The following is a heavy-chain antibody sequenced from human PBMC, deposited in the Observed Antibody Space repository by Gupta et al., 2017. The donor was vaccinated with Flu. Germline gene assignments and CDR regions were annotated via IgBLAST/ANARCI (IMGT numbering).Heavy chain of an antibody. D-gene: IGHD2-15*01. CDR2: IWYDGSNK. V-gene: IGHV3-33*01. J-gene: IGHJ1*01. Sequence: QVQLVESGGGVVQPGRSLRLSCAASGFTFSSYGMHWVRQAPGKGLEWVAVIWYDGSNKYYADSVKGRFTISRDNSKNTLYLQMNSLRAEDTAVYYCARDYCSGGSCYSGYFQHWGQGTLVTVSS. CDR1: GFTFSSYG. CDR3: ARDYCSGGSCYSGYFQH.